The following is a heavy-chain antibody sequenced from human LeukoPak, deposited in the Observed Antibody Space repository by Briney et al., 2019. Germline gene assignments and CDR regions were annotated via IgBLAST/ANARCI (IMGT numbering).Heavy chain of an antibody. CDR2: ISYDGSNK. J-gene: IGHJ4*02. CDR3: ARDQYYDSSGYFDY. D-gene: IGHD3-22*01. Sequence: GGSLRLSCAASGFTFSSYAMHWVRQATGKGLEWVAVISYDGSNKYYADSVKGRFTISRDNSKNTLYLQMNSLRAEDTAVYYCARDQYYDSSGYFDYWGQGTLVTVSS. CDR1: GFTFSSYA. V-gene: IGHV3-30-3*01.